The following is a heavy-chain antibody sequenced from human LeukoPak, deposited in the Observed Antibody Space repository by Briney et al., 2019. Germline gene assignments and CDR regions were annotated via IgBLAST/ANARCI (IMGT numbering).Heavy chain of an antibody. V-gene: IGHV4-59*01. CDR3: ARGNGRYYYYMDV. D-gene: IGHD4-11*01. CDR2: IYYSGST. Sequence: PSETLSLTCAVYAGSFSSYYWSWIRQPPGKGLEWIGYIYYSGSTNYNPSLKSRVTISVDTSKNQFSLKLSSVTAADTAVYYCARGNGRYYYYMDVWGKGTTVTVSS. J-gene: IGHJ6*03. CDR1: AGSFSSYY.